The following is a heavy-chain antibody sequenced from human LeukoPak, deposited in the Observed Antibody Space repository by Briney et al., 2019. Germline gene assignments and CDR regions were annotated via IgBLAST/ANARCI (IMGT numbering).Heavy chain of an antibody. V-gene: IGHV3-11*06. CDR3: ASGLHTYSSSSG. CDR1: GFTFSDYY. J-gene: IGHJ4*02. CDR2: ISSGSSYI. Sequence: PGGSLRLSCAASGFTFSDYYVSWIRQAPGKGLEWVSSISSGSSYIYYADSVKGRFTISRDNAKNSLYLQMNSLRAEDTAVYYCASGLHTYSSSSGWGQGTLVTVSS. D-gene: IGHD6-6*01.